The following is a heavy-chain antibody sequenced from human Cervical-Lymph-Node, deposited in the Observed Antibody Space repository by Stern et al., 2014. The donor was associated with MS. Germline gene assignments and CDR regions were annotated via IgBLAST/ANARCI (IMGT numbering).Heavy chain of an antibody. CDR1: GGTFSNNV. CDR3: AISGVVARPGWLDP. CDR2: VVPVFGSA. Sequence: QLEESGTEVKRPGSPAKVSCKASGGTFSNNVISWVRQAPGQGLEWMGGVVPVFGSANYAPKFQGRVTITADESTSTTYMELHSLRSEDTAVYYCAISGVVARPGWLDPWGQGTLVIVSP. J-gene: IGHJ5*02. V-gene: IGHV1-69*12. D-gene: IGHD6-6*01.